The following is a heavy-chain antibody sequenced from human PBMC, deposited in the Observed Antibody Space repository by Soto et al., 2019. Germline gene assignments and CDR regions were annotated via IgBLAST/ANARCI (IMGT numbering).Heavy chain of an antibody. Sequence: GGSLRLSCAASGFTFSSYAMSWVRQAPGKGLEWVSAISGSGGSTYYADSVKGRFTISRDNSKNTLYLQMNSLRAEDRAVYSCAKDRLVGSHPYPNGLDPWGQGTRVTVSS. CDR2: ISGSGGST. CDR1: GFTFSSYA. V-gene: IGHV3-23*01. J-gene: IGHJ5*02. CDR3: AKDRLVGSHPYPNGLDP. D-gene: IGHD1-26*01.